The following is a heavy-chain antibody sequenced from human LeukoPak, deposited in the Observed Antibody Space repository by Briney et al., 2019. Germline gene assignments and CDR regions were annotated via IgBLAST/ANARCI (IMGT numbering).Heavy chain of an antibody. Sequence: GESLKISCKGSGYTFTSFWIGWVRQMPGKGLEWIGIIYPGDSDTRYSPSFRGQVTISVVKTITTAYLQWSSLKASDTAMYYCASGSGYSGDFDIWGQGTMVTVSS. CDR3: ASGSGYSGDFDI. J-gene: IGHJ3*02. CDR2: IYPGDSDT. V-gene: IGHV5-51*01. D-gene: IGHD3-3*01. CDR1: GYTFTSFW.